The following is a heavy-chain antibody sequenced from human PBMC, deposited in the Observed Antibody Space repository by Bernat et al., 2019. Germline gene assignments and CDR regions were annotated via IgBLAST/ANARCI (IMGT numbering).Heavy chain of an antibody. D-gene: IGHD2-15*01. J-gene: IGHJ6*03. CDR3: ARDYCSGGSCPDYMDV. V-gene: IGHV4-31*03. CDR1: GGSVSSGSYY. CDR2: IYYSGST. Sequence: QVQLQESGPGLVKPSETLSLTCTVSGGSVSSGSYYWSWIRQHPGKGLEWIGYIYYSGSTYYNPSLKSRVTISVDTSKNQFSLKLSSVTAADTAVFYCARDYCSGGSCPDYMDVWGKGTTVTVSS.